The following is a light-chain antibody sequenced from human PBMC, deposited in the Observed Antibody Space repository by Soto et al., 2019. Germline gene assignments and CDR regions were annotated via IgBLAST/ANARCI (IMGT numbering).Light chain of an antibody. J-gene: IGKJ1*01. V-gene: IGKV3-11*01. CDR1: QSISTS. Sequence: IVLTQSPATLSLSPGERATLSCRVLQSISTSLAWYQQKPGQAPRLLIYDGSNRTTSTPARFSDNGYGTDFTLTVSCVEPEDFSVYYCQQRTDCLWTFGQGTKV. CDR3: QQRTDCLWT. CDR2: DGS.